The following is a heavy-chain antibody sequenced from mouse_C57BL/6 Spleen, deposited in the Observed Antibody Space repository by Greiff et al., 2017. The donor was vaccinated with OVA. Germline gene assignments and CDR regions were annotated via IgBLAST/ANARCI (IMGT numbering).Heavy chain of an antibody. D-gene: IGHD4-1*01. Sequence: QVQLQQPGAELVKPGASVKLSCKASGYTFTSYWMQWVKQRPGQGLEWIGEIDPSDSYTNYNQKFKGKATLTVDTSSSTAYMQRSSLTSEDSAVYYCARRVGRGLYFDDWGQGTTLTVSS. J-gene: IGHJ2*01. CDR1: GYTFTSYW. V-gene: IGHV1-50*01. CDR3: ARRVGRGLYFDD. CDR2: IDPSDSYT.